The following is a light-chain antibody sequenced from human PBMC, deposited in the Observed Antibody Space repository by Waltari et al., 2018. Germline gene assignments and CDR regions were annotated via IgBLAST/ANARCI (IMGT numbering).Light chain of an antibody. CDR1: LPPKKY. CDR2: KDN. CDR3: YSAADNNWV. V-gene: IGLV3-27*01. Sequence: SYELTQPSSVSVSPGQPARITCSGALPPKKYTRWPQQKPGQTPVLVIYKDNERPSGIPERFSGSSSGTTVTLTIAGAQVEDEADYYCYSAADNNWVFGGGTKLTVL. J-gene: IGLJ3*02.